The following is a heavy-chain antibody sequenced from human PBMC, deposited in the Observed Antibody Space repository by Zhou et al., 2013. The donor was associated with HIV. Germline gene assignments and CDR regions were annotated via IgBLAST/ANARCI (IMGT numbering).Heavy chain of an antibody. Sequence: QVQLVQSGAEVKKPGAPVKVSCKVSGYTLTELSMHWVRQAPGKGLEWMGGFDPEDGETIYAQKFQGRVTMTEDTSTDTAYMELSSLRSEDTAVYYCATAFIAEVVPAAISAFDIWGQGTMVTVSS. CDR3: ATAFIAEVVPAAISAFDI. D-gene: IGHD2-2*01. J-gene: IGHJ3*02. CDR2: FDPEDGET. CDR1: GYTLTELS. V-gene: IGHV1-24*01.